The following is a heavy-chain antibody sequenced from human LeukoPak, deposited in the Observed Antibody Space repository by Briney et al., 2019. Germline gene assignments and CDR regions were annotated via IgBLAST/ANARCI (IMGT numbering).Heavy chain of an antibody. CDR2: ISTTGST. J-gene: IGHJ6*02. Sequence: TSETLSLTCTVSGGSFSGYYWSWIRQPAGKGLEWIGHISTTGSTSYNPSLRSRGTMSIDTSKNQFSLRLSSVTAADTAVYYCARVPRIAAAGLGFYYYYGMDVWGQGTTVTVSS. D-gene: IGHD6-13*01. CDR1: GGSFSGYY. CDR3: ARVPRIAAAGLGFYYYYGMDV. V-gene: IGHV4-4*07.